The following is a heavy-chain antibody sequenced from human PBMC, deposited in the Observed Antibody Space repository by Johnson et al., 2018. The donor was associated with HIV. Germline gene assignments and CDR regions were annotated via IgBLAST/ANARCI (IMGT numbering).Heavy chain of an antibody. J-gene: IGHJ3*02. Sequence: EVQLVESGGGVFRPGGSLRLSCAASGFTFDDYGMSWVRQAPGKGLEWVSGINWNGGSTGYADSVQGRFTISRDNAKNSLYLQMNSLRAEETALYYCARVTRYNWNSDAFDIWGQGTMVTVSS. CDR1: GFTFDDYG. V-gene: IGHV3-20*04. CDR2: INWNGGST. D-gene: IGHD1-1*01. CDR3: ARVTRYNWNSDAFDI.